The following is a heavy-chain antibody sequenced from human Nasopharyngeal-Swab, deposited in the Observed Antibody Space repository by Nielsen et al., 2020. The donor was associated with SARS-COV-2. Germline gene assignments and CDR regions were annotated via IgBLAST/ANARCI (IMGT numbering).Heavy chain of an antibody. V-gene: IGHV1-2*02. CDR3: AKIPGIAVAPLDY. Sequence: ASVKVSCKASGYTFTGYYMHWVRQAPGQGLEWMGWINPNSGGTNYAQKFQGRVTMTRDTSISTAYMELSRLRSDDTAVYYCAKIPGIAVAPLDYWGQGPLVTVSS. J-gene: IGHJ4*02. CDR1: GYTFTGYY. CDR2: INPNSGGT. D-gene: IGHD6-19*01.